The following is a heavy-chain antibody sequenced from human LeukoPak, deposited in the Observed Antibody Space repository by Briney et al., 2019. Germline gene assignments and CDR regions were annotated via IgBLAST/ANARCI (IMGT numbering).Heavy chain of an antibody. CDR2: IYYSGST. Sequence: PSETLSLTCTVSGGSISSYYWSWIRQPPGKGLEWIGYIYYSGSTNYNPSLKSRVTISVDTSKNQFSLKLSSVTAADTAVYYCARQPYQPLPWYYYGMDVWGQGTTVTVSS. D-gene: IGHD2-2*01. V-gene: IGHV4-59*08. CDR1: GGSISSYY. J-gene: IGHJ6*02. CDR3: ARQPYQPLPWYYYGMDV.